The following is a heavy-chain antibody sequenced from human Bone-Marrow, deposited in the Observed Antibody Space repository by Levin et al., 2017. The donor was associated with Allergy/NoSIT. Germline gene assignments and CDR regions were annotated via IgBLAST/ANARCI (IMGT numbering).Heavy chain of an antibody. Sequence: SETLSLTCTVSGGSISSYYWSWIRQPPGKGLEWIGYIYYSGSTNYNPSLKSRVTISVDTSKNQFSLKLSSVTAADTAVYYCARHDRGSYFDYWGQGTLVTVSS. V-gene: IGHV4-59*08. CDR2: IYYSGST. J-gene: IGHJ4*02. CDR1: GGSISSYY. CDR3: ARHDRGSYFDY. D-gene: IGHD1-26*01.